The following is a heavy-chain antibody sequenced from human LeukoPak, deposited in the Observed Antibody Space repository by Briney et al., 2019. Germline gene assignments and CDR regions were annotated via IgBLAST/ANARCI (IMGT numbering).Heavy chain of an antibody. J-gene: IGHJ6*02. CDR1: GGSISSGDYY. D-gene: IGHD5-18*01. Sequence: PSETLSLTCPVSGGSISSGDYYWSWIRQPPGKGLEWIGYIYYSGSTYYNPSLKSRVTISVDTSKNQFSLKLSSVTAADTAVYYCARVVTYYGMDVWGQGTTVTVSS. V-gene: IGHV4-30-4*01. CDR2: IYYSGST. CDR3: ARVVTYYGMDV.